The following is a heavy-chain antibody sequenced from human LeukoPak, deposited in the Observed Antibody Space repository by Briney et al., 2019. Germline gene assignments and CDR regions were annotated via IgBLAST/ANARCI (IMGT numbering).Heavy chain of an antibody. CDR2: INPNSGDT. Sequence: ASVKVSCKASGYTFTVDYMHWVRPAPGQGFEWMGWINPNSGDTNYAQKFQGRVTMTRDTSISTAHMELSRLRSDDTDVYYCARVNPLYCSSTTCLFDYWGQGTLVTVSS. CDR1: GYTFTVDY. D-gene: IGHD2-2*01. V-gene: IGHV1-2*02. CDR3: ARVNPLYCSSTTCLFDY. J-gene: IGHJ4*02.